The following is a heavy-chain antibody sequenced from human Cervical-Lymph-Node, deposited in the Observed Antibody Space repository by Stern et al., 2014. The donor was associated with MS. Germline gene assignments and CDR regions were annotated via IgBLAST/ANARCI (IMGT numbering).Heavy chain of an antibody. Sequence: QITLKESGPGLVKPTQTLTLTCTFSGFSLSTSGMCVSWIRQPPGKALEWLALIDLDDDKYYSTYLKTRLTISTDTSKNQVVLTMTNMDPVDTATYYCARTYYYDSSGYYPIPFDYWGQGTLVTVSS. CDR3: ARTYYYDSSGYYPIPFDY. J-gene: IGHJ4*02. CDR2: IDLDDDK. CDR1: GFSLSTSGMC. D-gene: IGHD3-22*01. V-gene: IGHV2-70*01.